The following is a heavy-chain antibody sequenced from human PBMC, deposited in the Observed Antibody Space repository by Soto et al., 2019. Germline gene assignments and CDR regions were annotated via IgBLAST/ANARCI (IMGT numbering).Heavy chain of an antibody. D-gene: IGHD5-12*01. V-gene: IGHV3-30*18. Sequence: GGSLRLSCAASGFTFSSYGMHWVRQAPGEGLEWVAVISYDGSNKYYADSVKGRFTISRDNSKNTLYLQMNSLRAEDTAVYYCAKDHGGYDFPGKSYYYGMDVWGQGTTVTVSS. CDR3: AKDHGGYDFPGKSYYYGMDV. CDR1: GFTFSSYG. CDR2: ISYDGSNK. J-gene: IGHJ6*02.